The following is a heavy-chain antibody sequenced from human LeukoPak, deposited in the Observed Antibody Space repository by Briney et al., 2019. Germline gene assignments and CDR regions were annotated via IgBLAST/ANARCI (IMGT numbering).Heavy chain of an antibody. CDR2: ISDIGSI. CDR1: GGTISSYY. Sequence: PSETLTLTCTASGGTISSYYWSWIRQPPGKGLEWIAYISDIGSINYNPYLKSRVTISLATSKNQFSLKLSSVTAADTAVYYGAVHHPRNTFDFWGQGTLVTVSS. CDR3: AVHHPRNTFDF. J-gene: IGHJ4*02. D-gene: IGHD1-14*01. V-gene: IGHV4-59*08.